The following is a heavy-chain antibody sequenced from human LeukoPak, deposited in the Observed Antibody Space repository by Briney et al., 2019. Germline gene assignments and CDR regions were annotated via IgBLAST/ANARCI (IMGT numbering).Heavy chain of an antibody. Sequence: SVKVSCKASGGTFSSYAISWVRQAPGQGLEWMGRIIPILGIANYAQKFQGGVTITADKSTSTAYMELSSLRSEDTAVYYCARAPSGSQPPGFDYWGQGTLVTVSS. CDR1: GGTFSSYA. CDR2: IIPILGIA. D-gene: IGHD1-26*01. V-gene: IGHV1-69*04. CDR3: ARAPSGSQPPGFDY. J-gene: IGHJ4*02.